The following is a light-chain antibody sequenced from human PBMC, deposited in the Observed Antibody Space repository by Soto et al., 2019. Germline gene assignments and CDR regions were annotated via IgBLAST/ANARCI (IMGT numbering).Light chain of an antibody. V-gene: IGKV3-20*01. CDR3: QHYGSSPPWT. CDR1: HIFTATY. J-gene: IGKJ1*01. Sequence: EVVLTQSPGTLSLSPGERATLSCRAGHIFTATYVAWYQQKPGQAPRLLVYGAYIRATGIPDRFSGRGSGTDFTLTISRLEPEDFAVYYCQHYGSSPPWTFGQGTKVDIK. CDR2: GAY.